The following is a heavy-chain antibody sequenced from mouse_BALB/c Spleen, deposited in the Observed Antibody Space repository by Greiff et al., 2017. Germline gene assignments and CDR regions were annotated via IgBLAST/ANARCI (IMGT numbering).Heavy chain of an antibody. V-gene: IGHV14-3*02. CDR1: GFNIKDTY. CDR2: IDPANGNT. D-gene: IGHD1-1*01. Sequence: EVKLQESGAELVKPGASVKLSCTASGFNIKDTYMHWVKQRPEQGLEWIGRIDPANGNTKYDPKFQGKATITADTSSNTAYLQLSSLTSEDTAVYYCARNYGTWFAYWGQGTLVTVSA. J-gene: IGHJ3*01. CDR3: ARNYGTWFAY.